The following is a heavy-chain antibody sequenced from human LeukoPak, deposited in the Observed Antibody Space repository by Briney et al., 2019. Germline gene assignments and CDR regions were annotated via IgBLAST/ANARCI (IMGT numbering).Heavy chain of an antibody. CDR1: GFTFSDYY. D-gene: IGHD3-10*01. CDR3: ARDEGFGELLYGMDV. Sequence: GGSLRLSCAASGFTFSDYYMSWIRQAPGKGLEWVSYISSSSSYTNYADPVKGRFTISRDNAKNSLYLQMNSLRAEDMAVYYCARDEGFGELLYGMDVWGKGTTVTVSS. V-gene: IGHV3-11*06. CDR2: ISSSSSYT. J-gene: IGHJ6*04.